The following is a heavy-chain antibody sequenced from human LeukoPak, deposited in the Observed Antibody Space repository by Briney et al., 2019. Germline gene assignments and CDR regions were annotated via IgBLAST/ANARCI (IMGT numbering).Heavy chain of an antibody. V-gene: IGHV3-30*03. CDR2: ISYHGSDK. CDR1: GFTFSNYG. Sequence: PGGSLRLSCEASGFTFSNYGMRWVRQAPGKGLEWVAVISYHGSDKYFADSVKGRFTISRDNSKNTVYLQMNSLRAEDTAVYYCARMAFMDRAYLGFDYWGQGTLVTVSS. D-gene: IGHD3-10*01. CDR3: ARMAFMDRAYLGFDY. J-gene: IGHJ4*02.